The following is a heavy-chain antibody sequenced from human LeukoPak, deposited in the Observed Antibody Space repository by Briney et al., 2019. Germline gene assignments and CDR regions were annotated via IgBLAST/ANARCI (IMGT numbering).Heavy chain of an antibody. V-gene: IGHV3-30*04. CDR3: AREFDYYGSGSYFWAAFESFSSYYYGMDV. CDR2: ISYDGSNK. CDR1: GFTFSSYA. Sequence: PGGSLRLSCAASGFTFSSYAMHWVRQAPGKGLEWVAVISYDGSNKYYADSVKGRFTISRDNSKNTLYLQMNSLRAEDTAVYYCAREFDYYGSGSYFWAAFESFSSYYYGMDVWGQGTTVTVSS. J-gene: IGHJ6*02. D-gene: IGHD3-10*01.